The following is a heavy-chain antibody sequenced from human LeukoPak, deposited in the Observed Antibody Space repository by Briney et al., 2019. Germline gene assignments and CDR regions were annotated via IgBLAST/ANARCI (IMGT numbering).Heavy chain of an antibody. J-gene: IGHJ4*02. CDR1: GGTFSSYA. V-gene: IGHV1-69*05. Sequence: GSSVKVSCKASGGTFSSYAISWVRQAPGQGLEWMGGIIPIFGTANYAQKFQGRVTITTDESTSTAYMELSSLRSEDTAVYYCAGGIVSPPGGSYYFDYWGQGTLVTVSS. CDR2: IIPIFGTA. CDR3: AGGIVSPPGGSYYFDY. D-gene: IGHD3-16*01.